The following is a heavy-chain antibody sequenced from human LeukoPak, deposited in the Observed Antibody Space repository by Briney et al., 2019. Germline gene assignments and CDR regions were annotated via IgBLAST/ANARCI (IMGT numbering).Heavy chain of an antibody. CDR1: GGAISSYY. CDR3: ARQLRYFDGPDY. D-gene: IGHD3-9*01. J-gene: IGHJ4*02. V-gene: IGHV4-59*08. CDR2: IHYSGTT. Sequence: SETLSLTCTVSGGAISSYYWSWIRQPPGKGLEWFGYIHYSGTTNYNPSLKSRVTISLDTSKNQFSLKLSSVTAADTAVYYCARQLRYFDGPDYWGQGTLVTVSS.